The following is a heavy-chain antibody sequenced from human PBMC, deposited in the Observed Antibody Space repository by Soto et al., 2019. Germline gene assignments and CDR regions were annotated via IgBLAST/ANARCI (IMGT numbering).Heavy chain of an antibody. V-gene: IGHV3-9*01. CDR2: ISWNSGSI. Sequence: GGSLRLSCAASGFTFDDYAMHWVRQAPGKGLEWVSGISWNSGSIGYADSVKGRFTISRDNAKNSLYLQMNSLRAEDTALYYCAKDTLFDGTTQRGGAFDIWGQGTMVTVSS. CDR1: GFTFDDYA. D-gene: IGHD1-1*01. CDR3: AKDTLFDGTTQRGGAFDI. J-gene: IGHJ3*02.